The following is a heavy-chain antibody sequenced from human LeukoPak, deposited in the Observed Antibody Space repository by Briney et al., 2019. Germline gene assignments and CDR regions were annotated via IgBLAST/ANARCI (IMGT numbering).Heavy chain of an antibody. J-gene: IGHJ4*02. D-gene: IGHD3-9*01. Sequence: GGSLRLSCAAFGFPLSSYAMSWVRQAPGKGLEWVSATSSSDAGTYHADSVRGRFTISRDNSKNTLYLQMNSLRVEDAAVYYCARGSRPVYNLLTGKRYFDYWGQGTLLTVSS. V-gene: IGHV3-23*01. CDR2: TSSSDAGT. CDR3: ARGSRPVYNLLTGKRYFDY. CDR1: GFPLSSYA.